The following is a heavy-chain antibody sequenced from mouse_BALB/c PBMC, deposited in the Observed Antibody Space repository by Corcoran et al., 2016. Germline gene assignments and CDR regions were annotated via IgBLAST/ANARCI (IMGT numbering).Heavy chain of an antibody. J-gene: IGHJ2*01. Sequence: EVLLQQSGPELVKPGASVKIPCKASGYTFTDSNLDWVKQSHGKSLEWIGDINPNNGGTIYNQKFKGKATLTVDKSSSTAYMELRSLTSEDTAVYYCARKDGNYPYYFDYWGQGTTLTVSS. CDR3: ARKDGNYPYYFDY. CDR2: INPNNGGT. V-gene: IGHV1-18*01. CDR1: GYTFTDSN. D-gene: IGHD2-1*01.